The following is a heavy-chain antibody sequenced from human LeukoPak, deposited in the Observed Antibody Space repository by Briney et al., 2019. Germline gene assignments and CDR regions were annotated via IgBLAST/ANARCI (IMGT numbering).Heavy chain of an antibody. CDR1: GYTFTSYD. CDR3: ARGRRIVGATFPY. D-gene: IGHD1-26*01. V-gene: IGHV1-8*01. CDR2: MNPNNGNT. J-gene: IGHJ4*02. Sequence: GASVKVSCKASGYTFTSYDINWVRQATGQGLEWMGWMNPNNGNTGYAQKFQGRVTMTRNTSISTAYMELSSLRSEDTAVYYCARGRRIVGATFPYWGQGTLVTVSS.